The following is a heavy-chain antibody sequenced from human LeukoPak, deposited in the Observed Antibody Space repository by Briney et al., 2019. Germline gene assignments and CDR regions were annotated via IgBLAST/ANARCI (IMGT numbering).Heavy chain of an antibody. V-gene: IGHV3-11*01. CDR3: AIYYDSSGSIDH. J-gene: IGHJ4*02. Sequence: PGGSLRLSCAASGFIFSDYYMTWIRQTPGKGLEWLSYISDSGSITNYADSVKGRLTISRDNAKKSLFLQMNSLRTEDTAVYYCAIYYDSSGSIDHWGQGTLVTVSS. D-gene: IGHD3-22*01. CDR1: GFIFSDYY. CDR2: ISDSGSIT.